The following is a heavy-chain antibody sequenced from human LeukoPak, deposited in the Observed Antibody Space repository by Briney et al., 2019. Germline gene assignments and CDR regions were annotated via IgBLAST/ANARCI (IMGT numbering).Heavy chain of an antibody. CDR2: IRYDGSNK. V-gene: IGHV3-30*02. J-gene: IGHJ6*03. CDR3: AKASNSPGSYHYYMDV. Sequence: GGSLRLSCAASGFTFSSYGMHWVRQAPGKGLEWVAFIRYDGSNKYYADSVKGRFTISRDNSKNTLYLQMNSLRPEDTAVYYCAKASNSPGSYHYYMDVWGKGTTVTVSS. CDR1: GFTFSSYG. D-gene: IGHD1-1*01.